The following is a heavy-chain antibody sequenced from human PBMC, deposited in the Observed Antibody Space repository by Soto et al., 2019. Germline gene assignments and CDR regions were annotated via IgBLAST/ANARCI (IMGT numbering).Heavy chain of an antibody. CDR3: ARGLDFYGSGSPDLNGY. J-gene: IGHJ4*02. V-gene: IGHV4-61*01. Sequence: SETLSLTCTVSGGSVSGASYYWSWIRQVPGQGLEWIGNINHGGATNYNPSLKTRATISVDTPKTQFSLRVTSVTSADTAVYYCARGLDFYGSGSPDLNGYWGQGTLVTVSS. D-gene: IGHD3-10*01. CDR2: INHGGAT. CDR1: GGSVSGASYY.